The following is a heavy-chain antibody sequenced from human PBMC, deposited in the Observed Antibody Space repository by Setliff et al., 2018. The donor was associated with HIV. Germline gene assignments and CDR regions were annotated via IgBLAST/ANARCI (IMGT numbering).Heavy chain of an antibody. V-gene: IGHV4-39*07. Sequence: SETLSLTCSVSGGSITNDNNYWGWIRQSPGKGLEWIGSIYFNGKTYQNPSLESRLSMSVDTSQNRFSLRLTSVTAADTAVYYCARVADYDLTSYYFFDYWGRGTLVTVSS. D-gene: IGHD3-9*01. J-gene: IGHJ4*02. CDR2: IYFNGKT. CDR3: ARVADYDLTSYYFFDY. CDR1: GGSITNDNNY.